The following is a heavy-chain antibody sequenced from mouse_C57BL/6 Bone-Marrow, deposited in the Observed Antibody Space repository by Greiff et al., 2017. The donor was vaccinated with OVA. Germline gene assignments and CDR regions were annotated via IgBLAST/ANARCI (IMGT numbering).Heavy chain of an antibody. Sequence: QVQLQPGAELVRPGSSVKLSCKASGYTFTSYWMDWVKQRPGQGLEWIGNIYPSDSETHYNQKFKDKATLTVDKSSSTAYMQLSSLTSEDSAVYYCARWDYGHWYFDVWGTGTTVTVSS. V-gene: IGHV1-61*01. J-gene: IGHJ1*03. D-gene: IGHD2-4*01. CDR1: GYTFTSYW. CDR3: ARWDYGHWYFDV. CDR2: IYPSDSET.